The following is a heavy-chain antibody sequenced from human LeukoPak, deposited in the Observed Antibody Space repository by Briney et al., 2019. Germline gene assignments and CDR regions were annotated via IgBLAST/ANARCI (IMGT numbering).Heavy chain of an antibody. V-gene: IGHV3-23*01. CDR3: AKGHSYYYDSSGWLDY. CDR1: GFTFSSYA. Sequence: GGSLRLSCAASGFTFSSYAMSWVRQAPGKGLEWVSAICGSGGSTYYADSVKGRFTISRDNSKNTLYLQMNSLRAEDTAVYYCAKGHSYYYDSSGWLDYWGQGTLVTVSS. CDR2: ICGSGGST. D-gene: IGHD3-22*01. J-gene: IGHJ4*02.